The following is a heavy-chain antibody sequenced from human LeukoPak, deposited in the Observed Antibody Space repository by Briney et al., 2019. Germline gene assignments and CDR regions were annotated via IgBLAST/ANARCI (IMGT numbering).Heavy chain of an antibody. CDR2: IYSGGST. J-gene: IGHJ4*02. V-gene: IGHV3-66*01. Sequence: PGGSLRLSCAASGFTVSSNYMSWVRQAPGKGLEWVSVIYSGGSTYYADSVKGRFTISRDNSKNTLYLQMNSLRAEDTAVYYCARGSYYYDSSGYYYAYWGQGTLVTVSS. D-gene: IGHD3-22*01. CDR1: GFTVSSNY. CDR3: ARGSYYYDSSGYYYAY.